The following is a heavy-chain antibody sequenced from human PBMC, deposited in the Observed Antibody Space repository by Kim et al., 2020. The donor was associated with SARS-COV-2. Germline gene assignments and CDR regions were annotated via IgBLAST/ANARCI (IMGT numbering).Heavy chain of an antibody. J-gene: IGHJ4*02. CDR3: ARGDFSNFWSGYAILYYFDY. Sequence: GGSLRLSCAASGFTFSSYWMHWVRQAPGKGLVWVSRINSDGSSTSYADSVKGRFTISRDNAKNTLYLQMNSLRAEDTAVYYCARGDFSNFWSGYAILYYFDYWGQGTLVTVSS. D-gene: IGHD3-3*01. CDR2: INSDGSST. V-gene: IGHV3-74*01. CDR1: GFTFSSYW.